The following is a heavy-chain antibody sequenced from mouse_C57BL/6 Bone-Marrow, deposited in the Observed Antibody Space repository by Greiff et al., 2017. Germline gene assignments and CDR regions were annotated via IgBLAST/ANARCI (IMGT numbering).Heavy chain of an antibody. V-gene: IGHV1-72*01. Sequence: KPGRGLEWIGRIDPNSGGTKYNEKFKSKATLTVDKPSSTAYMQLSSLTSEISAVYYCARWHYYGSSYQCFDVWGTGTTVTVSS. J-gene: IGHJ1*03. D-gene: IGHD1-1*01. CDR3: ARWHYYGSSYQCFDV. CDR2: IDPNSGGT.